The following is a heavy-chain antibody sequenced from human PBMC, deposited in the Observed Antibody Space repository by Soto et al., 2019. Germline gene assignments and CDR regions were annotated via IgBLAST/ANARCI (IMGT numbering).Heavy chain of an antibody. J-gene: IGHJ6*02. V-gene: IGHV3-30-3*01. CDR3: AREDDYGYRYINYGLDV. D-gene: IGHD4-17*01. CDR1: GFTFNIYA. CDR2: ISFDGTKK. Sequence: GGSLRLSCAASGFTFNIYALHWVRQAPGKGLEWVAVISFDGTKKYHSDSVKGRFTISRDNLKNTLYLQMNNLRVEDAALYFCAREDDYGYRYINYGLDVWGQGTTVTVSS.